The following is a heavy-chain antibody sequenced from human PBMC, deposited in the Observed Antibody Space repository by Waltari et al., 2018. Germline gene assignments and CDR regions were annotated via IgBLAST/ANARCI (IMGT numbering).Heavy chain of an antibody. CDR3: ARGRGYYGSGSQDY. J-gene: IGHJ4*02. Sequence: VQLVESGGGLLQPGGSLRLSCASSGFTFSSYDMHWFRQTPGKGLEWVSYIRSSGSTIYYADSVKGRFTISRDNAKNSLYLQMNSLRAEDTAVYYCARGRGYYGSGSQDYWGQGNLVTVSS. V-gene: IGHV3-48*03. CDR1: GFTFSSYD. D-gene: IGHD3-10*01. CDR2: IRSSGSTI.